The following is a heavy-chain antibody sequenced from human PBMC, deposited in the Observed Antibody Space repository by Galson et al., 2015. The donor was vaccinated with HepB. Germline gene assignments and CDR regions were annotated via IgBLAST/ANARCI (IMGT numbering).Heavy chain of an antibody. CDR1: GYTFTSYA. D-gene: IGHD3-10*01. CDR2: INAGNGNT. Sequence: SVKVSCKASGYTFTSYAMHWVRQAPGQRLEWMGWINAGNGNTKYSQKLQGRVTITRDTSASTAYMELSSLRSEDTAVYYCARGSTMVQGVIMMTRGFDPWGQGTLVTVSS. J-gene: IGHJ5*02. V-gene: IGHV1-3*01. CDR3: ARGSTMVQGVIMMTRGFDP.